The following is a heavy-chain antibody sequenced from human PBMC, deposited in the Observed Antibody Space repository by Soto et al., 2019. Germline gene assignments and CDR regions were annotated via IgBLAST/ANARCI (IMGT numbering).Heavy chain of an antibody. D-gene: IGHD3-9*01. CDR3: ARVTGP. Sequence: ASETLSLTCAVFGGSISSDGYSWSWIRQPPGKGLEWIGYIYHSGSTYYNPSLKSRVTISVDRSKNQFSLKLSSVTDADTAVYYCARVTGPWGQGTLVTVSS. V-gene: IGHV4-30-2*01. CDR2: IYHSGST. J-gene: IGHJ5*02. CDR1: GGSISSDGYS.